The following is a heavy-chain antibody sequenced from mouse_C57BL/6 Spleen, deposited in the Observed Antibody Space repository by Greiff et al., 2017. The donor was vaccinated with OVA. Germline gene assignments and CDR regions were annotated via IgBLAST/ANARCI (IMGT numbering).Heavy chain of an antibody. CDR1: GYTFTSYW. V-gene: IGHV1-69*01. CDR3: ARGGGLPLDY. Sequence: QVQLKQPGAELVMPGASVKLSCKASGYTFTSYWMHWVKQRPGQGLEWIGEIDPSDSYTNYNQKFKGKSTLTVDKSSSTAYMQLSSLTSEDSAVYYCARGGGLPLDYWGQGTTLTVSS. D-gene: IGHD2-4*01. J-gene: IGHJ2*01. CDR2: IDPSDSYT.